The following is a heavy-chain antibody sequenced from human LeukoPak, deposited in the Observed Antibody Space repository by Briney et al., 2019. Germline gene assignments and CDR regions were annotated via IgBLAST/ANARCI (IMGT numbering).Heavy chain of an antibody. D-gene: IGHD3-22*01. V-gene: IGHV7-4-1*02. CDR1: GYTFTSYA. CDR3: AREVITYYYYYGMDV. CDR2: INTNTGNP. J-gene: IGHJ6*02. Sequence: GASVKVSCKASGYTFTSYAMNWVRQAPGQGLEWMGWINTNTGNPTYAQGFTGLFVFSLDTSVSTAYLQISSLKAEDTAVYYCAREVITYYYYYGMDVWGQGTTVTVSS.